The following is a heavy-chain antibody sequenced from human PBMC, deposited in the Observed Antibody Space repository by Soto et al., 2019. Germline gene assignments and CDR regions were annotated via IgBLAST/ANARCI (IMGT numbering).Heavy chain of an antibody. Sequence: SCPTLVNPTQTLTLTCTFSGFSLSTSGMCVSWIRQPPGKALEWLALIDWDDDKYYSTSLKTRLTISKDTSKNQVVLTMTNMDPVDTATYYCARMGMGATQRGYYYYGMDVWGQGTTVTVSS. V-gene: IGHV2-70*01. CDR1: GFSLSTSGMC. CDR2: IDWDDDK. D-gene: IGHD1-26*01. CDR3: ARMGMGATQRGYYYYGMDV. J-gene: IGHJ6*02.